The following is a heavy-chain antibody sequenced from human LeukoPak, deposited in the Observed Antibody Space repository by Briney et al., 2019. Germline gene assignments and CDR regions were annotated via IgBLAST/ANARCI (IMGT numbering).Heavy chain of an antibody. V-gene: IGHV4-39*07. CDR1: GCSLSSNDDS. Sequence: WETLSLTCTVPGCSLSSNDDSWGRSRQPPGKGLEWSGNSLDSMNTCYNSYLKRRLTVSVDTSKNQFSLNLSPVTAADTAVYYCARVVVYYSSGKDAHGYWGQGTLVTVSS. CDR3: ARVVVYYSSGKDAHGY. CDR2: SLDSMNT. J-gene: IGHJ4*02. D-gene: IGHD3-10*01.